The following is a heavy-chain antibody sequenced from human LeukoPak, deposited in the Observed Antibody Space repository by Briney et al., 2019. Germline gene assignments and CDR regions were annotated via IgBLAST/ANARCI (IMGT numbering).Heavy chain of an antibody. J-gene: IGHJ4*02. D-gene: IGHD2-2*03. CDR1: GFTLSHYA. CDR3: ARHGYCSGTTCYQDY. Sequence: GGSLRLSCSMSGFTLSHYAMSWVRQAPRKGLEWVSVISGGGGDTYNADSVKGRFTISRDNSKNTLYLQMNSLRAEDTAVYYCARHGYCSGTTCYQDYWGQGTLVTVSS. CDR2: ISGGGGDT. V-gene: IGHV3-23*01.